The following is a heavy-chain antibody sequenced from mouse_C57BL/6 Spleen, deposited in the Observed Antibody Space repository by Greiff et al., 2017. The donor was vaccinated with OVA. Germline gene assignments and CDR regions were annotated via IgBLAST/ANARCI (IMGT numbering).Heavy chain of an antibody. V-gene: IGHV1-53*01. D-gene: IGHD2-4*01. Sequence: QVQLQQSGTELVKPGASVKLSCKASGYTFTSYWMHWVKQRPGQGLEWIGNINPSNGGTNYNEKFKSKATLTVDKSSSTAYMQLSSLTSEDSAVYYCASAGIYYDYDGHFDYWGQGTTLTVSS. CDR3: ASAGIYYDYDGHFDY. CDR1: GYTFTSYW. J-gene: IGHJ2*01. CDR2: INPSNGGT.